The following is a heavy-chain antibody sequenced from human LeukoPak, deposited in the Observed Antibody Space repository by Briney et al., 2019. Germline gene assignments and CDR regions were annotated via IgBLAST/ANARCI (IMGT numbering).Heavy chain of an antibody. V-gene: IGHV3-30*02. CDR1: GFTFSSYG. J-gene: IGHJ4*02. CDR3: AKDGAWLRFDD. Sequence: PGGSLRLSCAASGFTFSSYGMHWVRQAPGKWLEWVAFIRYDGSNKYYADSVKGRFTISRDDSKNTFYLQMINLRAEDTAVYYCAKDGAWLRFDDWGQGILVTVSS. CDR2: IRYDGSNK. D-gene: IGHD5-12*01.